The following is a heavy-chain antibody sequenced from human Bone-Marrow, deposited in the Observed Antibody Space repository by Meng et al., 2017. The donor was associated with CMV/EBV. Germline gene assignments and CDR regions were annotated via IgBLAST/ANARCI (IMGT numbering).Heavy chain of an antibody. J-gene: IGHJ4*02. Sequence: GGSLRLSCAASGFTFSTYAMNWVRQAPGKGLEWISAVSTGGSTNYADSVKGRFTVSRDNSNNTLYLQMNDLRAEDTALYYCARGDQLLGRGGFWGQRTLVTVSS. CDR1: GFTFSTYA. V-gene: IGHV3-23*01. CDR2: VSTGGST. CDR3: ARGDQLLGRGGF. D-gene: IGHD2-2*01.